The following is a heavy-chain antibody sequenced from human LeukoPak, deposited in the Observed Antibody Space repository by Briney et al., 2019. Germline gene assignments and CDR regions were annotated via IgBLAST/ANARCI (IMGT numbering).Heavy chain of an antibody. D-gene: IGHD5-18*01. Sequence: PSGTLSLTCAVYGGSFSGYYWSWIRQPPGKGLEWIGEINHSGSTNYNPSLKSRVTISVDTSKNQFSLKLSSVTAADTAVYYCARRRGYSYGYLNYYYGMDVWGQGTTVTVSS. CDR1: GGSFSGYY. V-gene: IGHV4-34*01. CDR3: ARRRGYSYGYLNYYYGMDV. CDR2: INHSGST. J-gene: IGHJ6*02.